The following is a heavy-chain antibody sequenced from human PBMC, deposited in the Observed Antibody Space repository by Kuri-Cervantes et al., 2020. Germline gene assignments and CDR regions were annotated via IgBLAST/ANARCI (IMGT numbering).Heavy chain of an antibody. Sequence: GSLRLSCAVSGYSISSGYYWGWIRQPPGKGLEWIGSIYHSGSTYYNPSLKSRVTISVDTSKNQFSLKLSSVTAADTAVYYCARRMVVAATRWFDPWGQGTLVTVSS. D-gene: IGHD2-15*01. CDR1: GYSISSGYY. J-gene: IGHJ5*02. V-gene: IGHV4-38-2*01. CDR3: ARRMVVAATRWFDP. CDR2: IYHSGST.